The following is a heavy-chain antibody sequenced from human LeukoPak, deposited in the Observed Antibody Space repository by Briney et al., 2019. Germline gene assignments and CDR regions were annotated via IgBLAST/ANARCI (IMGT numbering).Heavy chain of an antibody. D-gene: IGHD5-12*01. CDR2: ISGSGGST. J-gene: IGHJ4*02. CDR3: AKQRGLRLNTEFDY. Sequence: GGSLILSCAASGFTFSSYAMSWVRPAPGKGLEWVSAISGSGGSTYYADSVKGRFTISRDNSKNTLYLQMNSLRAEDTAVYYCAKQRGLRLNTEFDYWGQGTLVTVSS. CDR1: GFTFSSYA. V-gene: IGHV3-23*01.